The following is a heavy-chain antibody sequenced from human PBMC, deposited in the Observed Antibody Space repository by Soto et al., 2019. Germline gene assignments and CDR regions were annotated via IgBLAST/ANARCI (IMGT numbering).Heavy chain of an antibody. CDR1: GGSVSIGGYY. CDR2: ISYSGST. Sequence: SETLTITCTSSGGSVSIGGYYWSWIRQPPGKGLDWIGHISYSGSTNYNPSLKSRVTISLDTSKNQFSLNLGSVATADTAIYYCARKTLRNSRWHLDSWGQGTLVTVSS. J-gene: IGHJ4*02. D-gene: IGHD6-19*01. CDR3: ARKTLRNSRWHLDS. V-gene: IGHV4-61*08.